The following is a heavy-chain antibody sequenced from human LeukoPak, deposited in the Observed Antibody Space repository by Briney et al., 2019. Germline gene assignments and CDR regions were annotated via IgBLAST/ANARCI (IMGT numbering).Heavy chain of an antibody. CDR3: ARFDYGAPDY. CDR2: TYYRSKWYN. Sequence: SQTLSLTCDISGDGVSSNSAAWNWIRQSPSRGLEWLGRTYYRSKWYNDYTVSVKSRISINPDTSKNQFSLQLQSVTPEDTAVYYCARFDYGAPDYWGQGTLVTVSS. D-gene: IGHD3-16*01. J-gene: IGHJ4*02. V-gene: IGHV6-1*01. CDR1: GDGVSSNSAA.